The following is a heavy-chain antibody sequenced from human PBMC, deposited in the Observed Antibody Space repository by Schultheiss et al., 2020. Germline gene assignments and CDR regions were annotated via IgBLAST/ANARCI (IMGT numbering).Heavy chain of an antibody. CDR3: ARYSSSSSFDY. J-gene: IGHJ4*02. V-gene: IGHV4-59*01. D-gene: IGHD6-6*01. CDR1: GGSISSYY. CDR2: IYYSGST. Sequence: ESLKISCTVSGGSISSYYWSWIRQPPGKGLEWIGYIYYSGSTNYNPSLKSRVTISVDTSKNQFSLKLSSVTAADTAVYYCARYSSSSSFDYWGQGTLVTVSS.